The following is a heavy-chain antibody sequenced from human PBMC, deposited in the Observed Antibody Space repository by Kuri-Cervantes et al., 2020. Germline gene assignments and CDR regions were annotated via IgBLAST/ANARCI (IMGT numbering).Heavy chain of an antibody. Sequence: LSLTCAASGFTFDDYAMHWVRQAPGKGLEWVSGISWNSGSIGYADSVKGRFTISRDNAKNSLYLQMNSLRAEDTALYYCAKERTRAYSSGWYYFDYWGQGTLVTVSS. CDR3: AKERTRAYSSGWYYFDY. D-gene: IGHD6-19*01. J-gene: IGHJ4*02. V-gene: IGHV3-9*01. CDR1: GFTFDDYA. CDR2: ISWNSGSI.